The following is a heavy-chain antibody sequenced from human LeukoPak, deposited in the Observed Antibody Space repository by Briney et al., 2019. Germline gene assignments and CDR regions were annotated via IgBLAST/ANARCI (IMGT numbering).Heavy chain of an antibody. CDR1: GGSISSSSYY. J-gene: IGHJ5*02. Sequence: PSETLSLTCTVSGGSISSSSYYWGWIRQPPGKGLEWIGSIYYSGSTYYNPSLKSRVTISVDTSKNQFSLKLSSVTAADTAVYYCARIPRYLPVSWGQGTLVTVSS. V-gene: IGHV4-39*01. D-gene: IGHD1-14*01. CDR3: ARIPRYLPVS. CDR2: IYYSGST.